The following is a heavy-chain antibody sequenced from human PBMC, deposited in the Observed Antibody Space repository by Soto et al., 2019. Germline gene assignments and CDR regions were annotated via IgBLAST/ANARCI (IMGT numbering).Heavy chain of an antibody. CDR2: IKQDGSQK. CDR1: GFTLSSYW. Sequence: GGSLRLSCAASGFTLSSYWMNWVRLAPGKGLEWVANIKQDGSQKNYVDSVKGRFTISRDNAKNSPYLQMSSLRAEDTAVYYCMTSVTTHDYWGQGTLVTVS. D-gene: IGHD4-17*01. CDR3: MTSVTTHDY. J-gene: IGHJ4*02. V-gene: IGHV3-7*01.